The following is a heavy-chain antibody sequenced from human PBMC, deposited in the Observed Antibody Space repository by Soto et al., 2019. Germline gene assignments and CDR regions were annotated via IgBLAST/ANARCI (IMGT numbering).Heavy chain of an antibody. J-gene: IGHJ3*02. CDR3: ARVGYAVTTGGAFDI. CDR1: GFTVSSNY. D-gene: IGHD4-17*01. CDR2: IYSDGST. V-gene: IGHV3-53*01. Sequence: EVQLVESGGGLIQPGGSLRLSCAASGFTVSSNYMSWVRQAPGKGLEWVSVIYSDGSTFYADSVKGRFTISRDNSKNTLYLQMNSVRAEDTAVYYCARVGYAVTTGGAFDIWGQGTMVTVSS.